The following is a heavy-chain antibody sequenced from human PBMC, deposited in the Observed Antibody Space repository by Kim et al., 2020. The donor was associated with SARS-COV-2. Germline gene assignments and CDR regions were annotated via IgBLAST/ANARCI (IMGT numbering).Heavy chain of an antibody. Sequence: GGSLRLSCAASGFTFSSYAMSWVRQAPGKGLEWVSAISGSGGSTYYADSVKGRFTISRDNSKNTLYLQMNSLRAEDTAVYYCAKRVPAAIPYYYYGMDVWGQGTTVTVSS. CDR1: GFTFSSYA. CDR2: ISGSGGST. V-gene: IGHV3-23*01. CDR3: AKRVPAAIPYYYYGMDV. J-gene: IGHJ6*02. D-gene: IGHD2-2*02.